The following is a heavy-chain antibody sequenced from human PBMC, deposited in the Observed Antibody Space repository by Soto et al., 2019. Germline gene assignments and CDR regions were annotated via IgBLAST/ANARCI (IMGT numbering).Heavy chain of an antibody. Sequence: ASVNVSCKYSVYPLSDNQIHWLRPAPGQGLEWMGRINPKSDDTNYAQKFQGRVTMTRDTSIDTAYLELTGLTSDDTATYYCARKHSLDYIRWGLDPWGQGTLVTVSS. V-gene: IGHV1-2*02. CDR3: ARKHSLDYIRWGLDP. D-gene: IGHD4-4*01. CDR2: INPKSDDT. J-gene: IGHJ5*02. CDR1: VYPLSDNQ.